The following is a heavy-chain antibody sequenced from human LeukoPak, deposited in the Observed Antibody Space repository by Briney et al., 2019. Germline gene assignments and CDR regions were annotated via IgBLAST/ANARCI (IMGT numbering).Heavy chain of an antibody. D-gene: IGHD3-22*01. CDR2: IKRETDGGTI. V-gene: IGHV3-15*01. CDR1: GFTLNNAW. Sequence: GGSLRLSCAASGFTLNNAWMSWVRQAPGKGLEWLSRIKRETDGGTIDYAAPVKGRFTISRDDSRNTLYLQMDSLKIEDTAMYYCTTDRYYDNSELQFQHWGQGTLVTVSS. J-gene: IGHJ1*01. CDR3: TTDRYYDNSELQFQH.